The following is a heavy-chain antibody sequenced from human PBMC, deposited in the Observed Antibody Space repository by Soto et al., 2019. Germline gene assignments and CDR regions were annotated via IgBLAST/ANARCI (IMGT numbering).Heavy chain of an antibody. CDR2: INAYNGNT. CDR1: GYTFTGYY. V-gene: IGHV1-18*04. CDR3: ARDRSTRGLYPAY. J-gene: IGHJ4*02. D-gene: IGHD3-10*01. Sequence: GASVKVSCKASGYTFTGYYMHWVRQAPGQGLEWMGWINAYNGNTNYAQKLQGRVTMTTDTSTSTAYMELRSLRSDDTAVYYCARDRSTRGLYPAYWGQGTLVTVSS.